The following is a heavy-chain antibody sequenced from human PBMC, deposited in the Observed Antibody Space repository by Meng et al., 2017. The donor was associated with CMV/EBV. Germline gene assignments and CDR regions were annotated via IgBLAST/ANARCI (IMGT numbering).Heavy chain of an antibody. J-gene: IGHJ5*02. CDR3: ARGGGKYYYDSSGYYNGGWFDP. CDR1: A. V-gene: IGHV1-69*05. Sequence: AISWVRQAPGQGLEWMGGIITIFGTANYAQKFQGRVTITTDESTSTAYMELSSLRSEDTAVYYCARGGGKYYYDSSGYYNGGWFDPWGQGTLVTVSS. CDR2: IITIFGTA. D-gene: IGHD3-22*01.